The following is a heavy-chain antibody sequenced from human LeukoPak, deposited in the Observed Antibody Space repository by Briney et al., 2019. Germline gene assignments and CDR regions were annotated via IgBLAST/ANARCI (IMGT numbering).Heavy chain of an antibody. J-gene: IGHJ6*03. D-gene: IGHD2-15*01. CDR1: GGTFSSYA. CDR2: IIPIFGTA. CDR3: ARDYTYCSGGSCYLRDYYYYMDV. Sequence: ASVKVSCKASGGTFSSYAISWVRQAPGQGLEWMGRIIPIFGTANYAQKFQGRVTITTDESTSTAYTELSSLRSEDTAVYYCARDYTYCSGGSCYLRDYYYYMDVWGKGTTVTVSS. V-gene: IGHV1-69*05.